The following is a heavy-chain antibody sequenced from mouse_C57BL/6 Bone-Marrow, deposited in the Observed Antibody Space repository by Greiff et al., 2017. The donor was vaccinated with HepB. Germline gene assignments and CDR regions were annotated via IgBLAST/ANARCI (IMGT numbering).Heavy chain of an antibody. V-gene: IGHV1-15*01. J-gene: IGHJ4*01. CDR1: GYTFTDYE. D-gene: IGHD1-1*01. CDR2: IDPETGGT. Sequence: QVQLKQSGAELVRPGASVTLSCKASGYTFTDYEMHWVKQTPVHGLEWIGAIDPETGGTAYNQKFKGKAILTADKSSSTAYMGLRSLTSEDSAVYYCTKEEIITTVRAMEYWGQGTSVTVSS. CDR3: TKEEIITTVRAMEY.